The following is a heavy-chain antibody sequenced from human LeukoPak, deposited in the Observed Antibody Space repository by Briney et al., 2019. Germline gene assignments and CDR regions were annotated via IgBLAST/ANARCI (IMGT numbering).Heavy chain of an antibody. V-gene: IGHV4-59*08. CDR1: GGSISSYY. D-gene: IGHD6-13*01. J-gene: IGHJ4*02. CDR3: ARKLGIAAAVNYFDY. CDR2: IYYSGST. Sequence: SETLSLTYTVSGGSISSYYWSWIRQPPGKGLEWIGYIYYSGSTNYNPSLKSRVTISVDTSKNQFSLKLSSVTAADTAVYYCARKLGIAAAVNYFDYWGQGTLVTVSS.